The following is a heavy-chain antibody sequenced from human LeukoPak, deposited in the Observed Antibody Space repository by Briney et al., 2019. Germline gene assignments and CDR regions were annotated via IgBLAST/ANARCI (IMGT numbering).Heavy chain of an antibody. CDR1: EFTFSSSW. D-gene: IGHD1-26*01. V-gene: IGHV3-7*03. CDR2: INEDGSTK. Sequence: GRSLRLSCTASEFTFSSSWMTWVRQAPGKGLAWLANINEDGSTKNYVDSVKGRFSISRDNAKKSLYLQMNSLRAEDTAVYYCARDRAYSSFEYWGQGNLVTVSS. CDR3: ARDRAYSSFEY. J-gene: IGHJ4*02.